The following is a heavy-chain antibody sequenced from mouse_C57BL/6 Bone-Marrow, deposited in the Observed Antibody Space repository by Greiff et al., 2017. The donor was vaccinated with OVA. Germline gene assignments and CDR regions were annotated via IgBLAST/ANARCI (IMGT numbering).Heavy chain of an antibody. V-gene: IGHV1-54*01. Sequence: VQLQQSGAELVRPGTSVKVSCKASGYAFTNYLIEWVKQRPGQGLEWIGVINPGSGGTNYNEKFKGKATLTADKSSSTAYKQLSSQTSEDSAVFYCARLGGFDYWGQGTLVTVAT. J-gene: IGHJ3*01. CDR2: INPGSGGT. CDR3: ARLGGFDY. CDR1: GYAFTNYL.